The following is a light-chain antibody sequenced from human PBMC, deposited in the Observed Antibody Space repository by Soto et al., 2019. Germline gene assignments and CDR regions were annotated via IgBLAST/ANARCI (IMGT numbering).Light chain of an antibody. J-gene: IGLJ3*02. V-gene: IGLV2-14*01. CDR2: EVS. CDR3: SSYTSRSTWV. CDR1: SSDVGAYNY. Sequence: QPASVSGSPGQSITISCTGTSSDVGAYNYVSWYQQHPGKAPKFMIYEVSNRPSGVSNRFSGFKSGNTASLTISGLQAEDEADYYCSSYTSRSTWVFGGGTKLTVL.